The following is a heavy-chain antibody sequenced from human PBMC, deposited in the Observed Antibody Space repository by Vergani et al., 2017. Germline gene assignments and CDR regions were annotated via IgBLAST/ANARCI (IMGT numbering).Heavy chain of an antibody. J-gene: IGHJ6*03. CDR2: ISYDGSNK. CDR3: AKEIQKGYCSSTSCYRMGSYYYYYYMDV. Sequence: QVQLVESGGGVVQPGRSLRLSCAASGFTFSSYGMHWVRQAPGXGLEWVAVISYDGSNKYYADSVKGRFTISRDNSKNTLYLQMNSLRAEDTAVYYCAKEIQKGYCSSTSCYRMGSYYYYYYMDVWGKGTTVTVSS. CDR1: GFTFSSYG. V-gene: IGHV3-30*18. D-gene: IGHD2-2*02.